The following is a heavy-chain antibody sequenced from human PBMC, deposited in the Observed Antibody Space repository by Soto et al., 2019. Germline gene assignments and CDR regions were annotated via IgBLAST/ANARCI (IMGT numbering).Heavy chain of an antibody. V-gene: IGHV3-15*07. D-gene: IGHD3-22*01. Sequence: EVQLVESGGGLVKPGGSLRLSCAASGFTFSNAWMNWVRQAPGKGLEWVGRIKSKTDGGTTDYAAPVKGRFTISRDDSKNTLYLQMNSLKTEDTAVYYCTTRDTRSGYYRQTRDYFDYWGQGTLVTVSS. CDR1: GFTFSNAW. J-gene: IGHJ4*02. CDR3: TTRDTRSGYYRQTRDYFDY. CDR2: IKSKTDGGTT.